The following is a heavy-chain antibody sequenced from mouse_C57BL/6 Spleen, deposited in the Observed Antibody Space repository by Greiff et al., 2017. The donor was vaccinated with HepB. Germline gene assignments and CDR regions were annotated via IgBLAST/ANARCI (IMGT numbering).Heavy chain of an antibody. J-gene: IGHJ3*01. CDR2: IYPGSGST. CDR1: GYTFTSYW. CDR3: AIYYGNYDGFAY. D-gene: IGHD2-1*01. V-gene: IGHV1-55*01. Sequence: QVQLQQPGAELVKPGASVKMSCKASGYTFTSYWITWVKQRPGQGLEWIGDIYPGSGSTNYNEKFKSKATLTVDTSSSTAYMQLSSLTSEDSAVYYGAIYYGNYDGFAYWGQGTLVTVSA.